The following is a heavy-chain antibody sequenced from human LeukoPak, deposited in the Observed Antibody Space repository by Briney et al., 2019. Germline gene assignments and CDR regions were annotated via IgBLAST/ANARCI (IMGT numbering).Heavy chain of an antibody. CDR2: ISGSGGST. D-gene: IGHD2-2*01. CDR3: AKSPRRGDIVVVPAATHFDY. V-gene: IGHV3-23*01. J-gene: IGHJ4*02. CDR1: GFTFSSYA. Sequence: GGSLRLSCAASGFTFSSYAMSWVRQAPGKGLEWVSAISGSGGSTYYADSVKGRFTIPRDNSKNTLYLQMNSLRAEDTAVYYCAKSPRRGDIVVVPAATHFDYWGQGTLVTVSS.